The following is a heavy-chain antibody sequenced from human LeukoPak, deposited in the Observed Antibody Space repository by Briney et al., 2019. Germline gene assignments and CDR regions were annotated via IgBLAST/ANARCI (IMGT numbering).Heavy chain of an antibody. Sequence: SETLSLTCAVYGGSFTSYYWSWIRQPPGKGLEWIGEINHSGSTNYNPSLKSRVTISVDTSKNQFSLKLTSVTVADTAVYYCARDETPTNGYDSYDFWGQGTLVTVS. CDR1: GGSFTSYY. CDR2: INHSGST. V-gene: IGHV4-34*01. J-gene: IGHJ4*02. D-gene: IGHD5-12*01. CDR3: ARDETPTNGYDSYDF.